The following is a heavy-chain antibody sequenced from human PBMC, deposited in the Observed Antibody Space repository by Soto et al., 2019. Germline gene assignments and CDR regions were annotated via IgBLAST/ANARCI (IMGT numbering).Heavy chain of an antibody. CDR3: ARAAKLGPFDY. Sequence: QVQLVQSGAEVKKPGASVKVSCKASGYTFTGYYLHWVRQAPGQGLKWMGWINPSSGATNYAQKFQGWVTMTRDTSINTAYMELSRLRSDDKAVYYCARAAKLGPFDYWGQGTLVTVSS. J-gene: IGHJ4*02. CDR1: GYTFTGYY. CDR2: INPSSGAT. D-gene: IGHD7-27*01. V-gene: IGHV1-2*04.